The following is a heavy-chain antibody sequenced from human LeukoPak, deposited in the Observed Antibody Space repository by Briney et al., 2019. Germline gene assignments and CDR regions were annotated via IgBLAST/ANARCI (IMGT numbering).Heavy chain of an antibody. CDR1: GFTFSSYA. V-gene: IGHV3-23*01. Sequence: GGSLRLSCAASGFTFSSYAMSWVRQAPGKGLEWVSAISGSGGSTYYADSVKGRFTISRDNSKNTLYLQMNSLRAEDTAVYYCAKSSIAVACRDHAFDIWGQGTMVTVSS. D-gene: IGHD6-19*01. CDR3: AKSSIAVACRDHAFDI. J-gene: IGHJ3*02. CDR2: ISGSGGST.